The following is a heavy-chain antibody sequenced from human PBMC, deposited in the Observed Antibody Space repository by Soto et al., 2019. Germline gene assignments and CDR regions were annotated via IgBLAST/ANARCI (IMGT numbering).Heavy chain of an antibody. CDR1: GGSISSCSYY. Sequence: PSETLSLTCTVSGGSISSCSYYWGWIRQPPGKGLEWIGSIYYSGSTYYNPSLKSRVTISVDTSKNQFSLKLSSVTAADTAVYYCARPIGIQLWSFDYWGQGTLVTVSS. CDR3: ARPIGIQLWSFDY. J-gene: IGHJ4*02. D-gene: IGHD5-18*01. V-gene: IGHV4-39*01. CDR2: IYYSGST.